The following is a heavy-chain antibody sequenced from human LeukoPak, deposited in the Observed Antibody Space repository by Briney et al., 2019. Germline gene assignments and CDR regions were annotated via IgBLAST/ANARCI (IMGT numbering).Heavy chain of an antibody. V-gene: IGHV3-9*01. Sequence: AGGSLRLSCAASGFTFDDYAMHWVRQAPGKGLEWVSGISWNSGSIGYADSVKGRFTISRDNAKNSLYLQMNSLRAEDTALYYCAKDMRYSSSSLWGPNFDYWGQGTLVTASS. D-gene: IGHD6-6*01. J-gene: IGHJ4*02. CDR3: AKDMRYSSSSLWGPNFDY. CDR2: ISWNSGSI. CDR1: GFTFDDYA.